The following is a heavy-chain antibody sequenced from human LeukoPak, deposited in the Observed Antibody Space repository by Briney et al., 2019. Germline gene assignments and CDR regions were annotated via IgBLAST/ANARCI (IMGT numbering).Heavy chain of an antibody. CDR1: GGSSSGYY. Sequence: SETLSLTCAVYGGSSSGYYWSWIRQPPGKGLEWIGEINHSGSTNCNPSLKSRVTISVDTSKNQFSLKLSSVTAADTAVYYCAREYRSGWYANWGQGTLVTVSS. J-gene: IGHJ4*02. CDR3: AREYRSGWYAN. CDR2: INHSGST. V-gene: IGHV4-34*01. D-gene: IGHD6-19*01.